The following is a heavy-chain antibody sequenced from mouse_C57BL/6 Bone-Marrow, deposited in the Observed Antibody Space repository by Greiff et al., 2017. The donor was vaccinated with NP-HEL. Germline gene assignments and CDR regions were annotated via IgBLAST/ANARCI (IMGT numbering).Heavy chain of an antibody. D-gene: IGHD1-1*01. Sequence: VQLQQSGPELVKPGASVKMSCKASGYPFTDYNMHWVKQSHGKSLEWIGYINPNNGGTSYNQKFKGKATLTVNKSSSTAYMELRSLTSEDSAVYYCARNYGSGWFAYWGQGTLVTVSA. CDR1: GYPFTDYN. J-gene: IGHJ3*01. V-gene: IGHV1-22*01. CDR3: ARNYGSGWFAY. CDR2: INPNNGGT.